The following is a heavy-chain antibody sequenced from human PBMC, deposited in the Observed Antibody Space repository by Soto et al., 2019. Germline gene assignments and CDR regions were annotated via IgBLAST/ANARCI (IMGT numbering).Heavy chain of an antibody. V-gene: IGHV4-39*01. Sequence: SETLSLTCTVSGGSISSSSYYWGWIRQPPGSGLEWIANIYYGGSPYYNPTLKSRVTISRDTSKNQFSLKLSSVAAADTAVYYCARLFAGNSALILPDQWGQGTLVT. CDR3: ARLFAGNSALILPDQ. CDR1: GGSISSSSYY. CDR2: IYYGGSP. D-gene: IGHD6-13*01. J-gene: IGHJ1*01.